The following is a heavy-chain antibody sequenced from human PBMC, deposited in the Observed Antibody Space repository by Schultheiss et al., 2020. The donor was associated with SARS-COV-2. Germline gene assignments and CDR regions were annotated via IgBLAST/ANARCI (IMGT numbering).Heavy chain of an antibody. Sequence: SETLSLTCAVYGGSFSGYYWSWIRQPPGKGLEWIGEINHSGSTYYNPSLKSRITMSVDTSKNQFYLKLSSVTAADTAVYYCARHQTDYARQATEEPGAFDIWGQGTMVTVSS. V-gene: IGHV4-34*10. CDR2: INHSGST. CDR1: GGSFSGYY. CDR3: ARHQTDYARQATEEPGAFDI. D-gene: IGHD4-17*01. J-gene: IGHJ3*02.